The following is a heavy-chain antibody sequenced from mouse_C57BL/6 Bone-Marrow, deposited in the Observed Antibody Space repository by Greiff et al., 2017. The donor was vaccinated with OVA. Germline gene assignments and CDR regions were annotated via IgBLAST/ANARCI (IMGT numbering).Heavy chain of an antibody. CDR1: GFNIKDDY. Sequence: VHVKQSGAELVRPGASVKLSCTASGFNIKDDYMHWVKQRPEQGLEWIGWIDPENGDTEYASKFQGKATITADTSSNTAYLQPGSLTSEVTAVYYCTTVGGSRYCYFDVWGTGTTVTVSS. CDR2: IDPENGDT. D-gene: IGHD1-1*01. CDR3: TTVGGSRYCYFDV. J-gene: IGHJ1*03. V-gene: IGHV14-4*01.